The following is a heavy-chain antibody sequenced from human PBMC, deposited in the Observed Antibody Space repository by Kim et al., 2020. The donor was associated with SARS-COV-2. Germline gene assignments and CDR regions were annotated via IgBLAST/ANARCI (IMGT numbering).Heavy chain of an antibody. Sequence: GGSLRLSCAASGFTFSSYGMHWVRQAPGKGLEWVAVISYDGSNKYYADSVKGRFTISRDNSKNTLYLQMNSLRAEYTAVYYCAKDLGSHWNYGVDGMDVWGQGTTVTVSS. J-gene: IGHJ6*02. CDR3: AKDLGSHWNYGVDGMDV. CDR1: GFTFSSYG. D-gene: IGHD1-7*01. CDR2: ISYDGSNK. V-gene: IGHV3-30*18.